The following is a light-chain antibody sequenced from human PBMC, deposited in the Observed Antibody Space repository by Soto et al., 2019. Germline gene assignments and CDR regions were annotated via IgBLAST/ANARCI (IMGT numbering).Light chain of an antibody. CDR3: SSFADNTWV. Sequence: QSALTQPPSAAGSPGQSVTVSCIGTSRDIGRYSYVSWYQQHPGKAPKLIIYGVSERPSGVPDRFSGSKSGDKASLTVSGLQDEDEADYYCSSFADNTWVFGGGTKLTVL. J-gene: IGLJ3*02. CDR1: SRDIGRYSY. V-gene: IGLV2-8*01. CDR2: GVS.